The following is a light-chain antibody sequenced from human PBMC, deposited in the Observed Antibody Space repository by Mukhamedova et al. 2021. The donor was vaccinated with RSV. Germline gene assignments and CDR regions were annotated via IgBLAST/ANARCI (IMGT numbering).Light chain of an antibody. CDR1: SFNVGNNF. Sequence: VSISCSGSSFNVGNNFVYWYQQFPGTAPKLLIYRDNHRPSGVPHRFSGSKSGTSASLAISGLRSEDEAEYYCVVWDDSLSGALFG. CDR2: RDN. V-gene: IGLV1-47*01. CDR3: VVWDDSLSGAL. J-gene: IGLJ3*02.